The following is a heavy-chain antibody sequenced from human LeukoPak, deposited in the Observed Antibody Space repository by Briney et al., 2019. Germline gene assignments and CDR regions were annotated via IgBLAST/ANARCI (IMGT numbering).Heavy chain of an antibody. Sequence: ASVKVSCKASEGTFSSYAISWVRQAPGQGLEWMGRIIPIFGIANYAQKFQGRVTITADKSTSTAYMELSSLRSEDTAVYYCARVYYDSSGTGFFDIWGQGTMVTVSS. J-gene: IGHJ3*02. CDR3: ARVYYDSSGTGFFDI. CDR1: EGTFSSYA. V-gene: IGHV1-69*04. D-gene: IGHD3-22*01. CDR2: IIPIFGIA.